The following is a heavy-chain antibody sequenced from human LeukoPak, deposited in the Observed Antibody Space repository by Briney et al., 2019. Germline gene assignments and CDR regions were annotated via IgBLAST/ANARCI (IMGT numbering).Heavy chain of an antibody. J-gene: IGHJ4*02. D-gene: IGHD6-13*01. CDR2: MYYSGTP. CDR1: GYSISSSNW. V-gene: IGHV4-38-2*01. CDR3: ARSWYSSSWHFDY. Sequence: SETLSLTCAVSGYSISSSNWWGWIRQPPGKGLEWIGSMYYSGTPQYSPSLKSRVTISVDTSKNQFSLRLSSVTAADTAVYYCARSWYSSSWHFDYWGQGALVTVSS.